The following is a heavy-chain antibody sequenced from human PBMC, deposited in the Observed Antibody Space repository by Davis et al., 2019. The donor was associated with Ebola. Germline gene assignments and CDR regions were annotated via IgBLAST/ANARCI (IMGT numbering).Heavy chain of an antibody. D-gene: IGHD3-22*01. J-gene: IGHJ3*02. CDR2: IIPISGIP. CDR1: GYTFTNYD. Sequence: AASVKVSCKASGYTFTNYDINWVRQATGQGLEWMGGIIPISGIPNYAQKFQGRVTITADESTSTAYMELSSLRSEDTAMYYCARGFDSSGYFDAFDIWGQGTMVTVSS. CDR3: ARGFDSSGYFDAFDI. V-gene: IGHV1-69*13.